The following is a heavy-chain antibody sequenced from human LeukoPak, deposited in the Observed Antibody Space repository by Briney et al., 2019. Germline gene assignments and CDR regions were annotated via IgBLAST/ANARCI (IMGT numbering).Heavy chain of an antibody. V-gene: IGHV4-4*02. CDR3: ARESSYYYGSGSYYTPFDY. CDR2: IYHSGST. D-gene: IGHD3-10*01. CDR1: GGSISSSNW. Sequence: SGTLSLTCAVSGGSISSSNWWSWVRQPPGKGLEWIGEIYHSGSTNYNPSLKSRVTISVDKSKNQFSLKLSSVTAADTAVYYCARESSYYYGSGSYYTPFDYWGQGTLVTVSS. J-gene: IGHJ4*02.